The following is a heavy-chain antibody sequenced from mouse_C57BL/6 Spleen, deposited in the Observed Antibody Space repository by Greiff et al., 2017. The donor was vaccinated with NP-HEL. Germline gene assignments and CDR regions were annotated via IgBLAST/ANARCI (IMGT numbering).Heavy chain of an antibody. D-gene: IGHD1-1*01. Sequence: QVQLQQSGAELVRPGASVKMSCKASGYTFTSYNMHWVKQTPRQGLEWIGAIYPGNGDTSYNQKFKGKATLTVDKSSSTAYMQLSSLTSEDSAVCCCASDYYGRDAKDYWGQGTSVTVSS. CDR2: IYPGNGDT. CDR1: GYTFTSYN. J-gene: IGHJ4*01. V-gene: IGHV1-12*01. CDR3: ASDYYGRDAKDY.